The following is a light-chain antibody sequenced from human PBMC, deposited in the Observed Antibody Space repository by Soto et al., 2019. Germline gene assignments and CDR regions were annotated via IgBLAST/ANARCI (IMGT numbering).Light chain of an antibody. J-gene: IGKJ1*01. CDR1: QSISSW. Sequence: EIQMTQSPSTLSASVGDRVTITCRASQSISSWLAWYQQKPGKAPKLLIYDASSLESGVPSRFSGSGSGTEFTLTIRSLQPDDFATYYCQQYNTFVGFGQGTKVEIK. CDR3: QQYNTFVG. CDR2: DAS. V-gene: IGKV1-5*01.